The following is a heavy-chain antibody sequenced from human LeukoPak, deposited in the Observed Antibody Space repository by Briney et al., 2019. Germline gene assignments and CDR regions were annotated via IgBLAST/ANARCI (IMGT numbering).Heavy chain of an antibody. CDR3: AREEYYDFWSGYYPY. CDR2: IGSSGTTI. Sequence: TGGSLRLSCVASEFTLSNYEMNWVRQASGKGLEWVSYIGSSGTTITYADSVEGRFTISRDNAKNSLYLQMNSLRAEDTAVYYCAREEYYDFWSGYYPYWGQGTLVTVSS. D-gene: IGHD3-3*01. CDR1: EFTLSNYE. V-gene: IGHV3-48*03. J-gene: IGHJ4*02.